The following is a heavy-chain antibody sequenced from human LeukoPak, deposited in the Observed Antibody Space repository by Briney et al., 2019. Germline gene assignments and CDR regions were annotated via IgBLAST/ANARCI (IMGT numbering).Heavy chain of an antibody. J-gene: IGHJ4*02. CDR1: GYTLTGLS. V-gene: IGHV1-24*01. D-gene: IGHD1-26*01. CDR3: ATARILGATSLIH. Sequence: ASVKVSCKVSGYTLTGLSMHWVRQAPGKGLEWMGGFDPKYGETIYAQKFQGRVTMTEDTSTDTAYMELSSLRSEDTAVYYCATARILGATSLIHWGQATQVTVSS. CDR2: FDPKYGET.